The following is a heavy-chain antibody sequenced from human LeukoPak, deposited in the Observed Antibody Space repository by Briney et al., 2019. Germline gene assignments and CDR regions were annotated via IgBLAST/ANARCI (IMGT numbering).Heavy chain of an antibody. Sequence: GGSLRLSCAASGFAFSSYGIHWVRQAPGKGLEWVAVISYDGSKKYYADSVKGRFTISGDNSNDTLQLQMNSLRAEDTAVYYCARDANWGSQGVDYWGQGTLVTVSS. CDR2: ISYDGSKK. CDR1: GFAFSSYG. J-gene: IGHJ4*02. D-gene: IGHD7-27*01. V-gene: IGHV3-30*04. CDR3: ARDANWGSQGVDY.